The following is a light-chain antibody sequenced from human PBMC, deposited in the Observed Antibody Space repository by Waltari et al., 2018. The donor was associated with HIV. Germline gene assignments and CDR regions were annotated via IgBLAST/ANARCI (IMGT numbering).Light chain of an antibody. CDR3: QQSYSTPLT. V-gene: IGKV1-39*01. CDR2: STS. Sequence: DVQMTQSPSYLSASVGDRVTITCRASQSVRRFLNWYQQKPGKAPDLLIYSTSTLQSVVPSRFIGSGSETDFTLIISNLQPEDFATYFCQQSYSTPLTFGGGTKVDIK. J-gene: IGKJ4*01. CDR1: QSVRRF.